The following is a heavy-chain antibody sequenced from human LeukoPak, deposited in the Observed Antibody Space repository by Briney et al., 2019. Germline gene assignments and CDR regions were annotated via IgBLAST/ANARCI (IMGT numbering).Heavy chain of an antibody. CDR2: ISDTGKT. V-gene: IGHV4-59*01. Sequence: PSETLSLTCSVSGASLSSYYWGWIRHSPGKGLEWLCYISDTGKTEYNPSLKSRGTLSLDTSKSQFSLRLRSVTAADTAVYYCVTGYYEPFDNWGQGTLGTVSS. D-gene: IGHD3-3*01. CDR1: GASLSSYY. J-gene: IGHJ4*02. CDR3: VTGYYEPFDN.